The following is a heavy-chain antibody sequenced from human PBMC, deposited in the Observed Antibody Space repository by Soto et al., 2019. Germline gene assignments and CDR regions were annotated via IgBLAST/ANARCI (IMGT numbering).Heavy chain of an antibody. J-gene: IGHJ4*02. CDR2: INPDTGDR. V-gene: IGHV1-2*02. CDR3: ASAYDLVCDS. CDR1: GYTFTDSH. D-gene: IGHD3-3*01. Sequence: GASVKVSCKASGYTFTDSHIHWVRQAPGQGLEWMGWINPDTGDRNYAQRFQGRLTLTRDTSITTAYMALTRLTSDDTAVYFCASAYDLVCDSWGQRTRVSVSS.